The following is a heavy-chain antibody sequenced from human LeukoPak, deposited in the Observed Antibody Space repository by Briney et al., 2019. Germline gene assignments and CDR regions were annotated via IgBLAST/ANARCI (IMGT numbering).Heavy chain of an antibody. V-gene: IGHV4-59*12. J-gene: IGHJ4*02. CDR2: IHRSGSP. CDR1: LDSTTSNF. D-gene: IGHD1-14*01. CDR3: AREILGGFNPGAY. Sequence: PAETLSLTCTVSLDSTTSNFWSWVRQPPGKGLEWIGGIHRSGSPNYNPPLQSRVTISIDRSRNQIPLELSSVTAADTAVYYCAREILGGFNPGAYWGQGTLVTVSS.